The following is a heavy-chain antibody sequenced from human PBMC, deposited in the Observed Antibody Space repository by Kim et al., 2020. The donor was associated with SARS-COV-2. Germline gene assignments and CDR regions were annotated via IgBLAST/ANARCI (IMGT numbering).Heavy chain of an antibody. Sequence: GGSLRLSCATSGFTVSSNYLSWVRQAPGKGLEWVSIIYSGGSTYYADSVKGRFTISRDNSKNTLYLQMNSLRVEDTAVYYCVRVDPVCITNCYDPCFDPWGQGTLVTVSS. D-gene: IGHD2-2*01. CDR1: GFTVSSNY. J-gene: IGHJ5*02. CDR3: VRVDPVCITNCYDPCFDP. CDR2: IYSGGST. V-gene: IGHV3-66*02.